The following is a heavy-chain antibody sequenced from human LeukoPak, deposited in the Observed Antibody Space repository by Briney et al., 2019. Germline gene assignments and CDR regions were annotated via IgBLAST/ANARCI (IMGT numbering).Heavy chain of an antibody. Sequence: PSETLSLTCTVSGGSISSYYWSWIRQPPGKGLEWIGYIYYSGSTNYNPSLKSRVTISVDTSKNQFSLKLSSVTAADTAVYYCARLRRYSGSYLFDYWGQGTLVTVSS. J-gene: IGHJ4*02. CDR3: ARLRRYSGSYLFDY. V-gene: IGHV4-59*08. CDR2: IYYSGST. D-gene: IGHD1-26*01. CDR1: GGSISSYY.